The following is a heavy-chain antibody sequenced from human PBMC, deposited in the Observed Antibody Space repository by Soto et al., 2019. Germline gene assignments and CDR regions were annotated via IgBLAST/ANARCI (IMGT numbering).Heavy chain of an antibody. Sequence: GPLRLSCAASGFTFSSYAMSWVRQAPGKGLEWVSSISGSGTNTYYADSVRGRFTISSDNSKNTLYLQMNSLRVEDTAVYYCAKCSFGGSYYFPFDYWGQGTLVTVSS. CDR1: GFTFSSYA. CDR2: ISGSGTNT. J-gene: IGHJ4*02. D-gene: IGHD1-26*01. V-gene: IGHV3-23*01. CDR3: AKCSFGGSYYFPFDY.